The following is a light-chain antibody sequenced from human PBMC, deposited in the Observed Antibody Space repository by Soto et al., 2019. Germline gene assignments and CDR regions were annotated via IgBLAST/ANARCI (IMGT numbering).Light chain of an antibody. J-gene: IGLJ3*02. CDR3: AAWDDSLDGWV. Sequence: QSALTQPPSASGTPGQRVTISCSGSSSNIGSNTANWYQQLPGTAPKLLIYSNYQRPSGVPDRFSGSKSGTSASLAISGLQSEDEADYWCAAWDDSLDGWVFGGGTKVTVL. CDR1: SSNIGSNT. CDR2: SNY. V-gene: IGLV1-44*01.